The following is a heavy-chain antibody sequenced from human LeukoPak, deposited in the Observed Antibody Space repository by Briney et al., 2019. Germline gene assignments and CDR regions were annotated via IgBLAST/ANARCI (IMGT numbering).Heavy chain of an antibody. CDR3: ARIRDGYNDAYDI. D-gene: IGHD5-24*01. V-gene: IGHV1-46*01. J-gene: IGHJ3*02. Sequence: ASVKVSCKAPGYTFTNSYIHWVRQAPGQVLEWMGLINPDGGNTNYAQNFQGRVTLTRDTSTSTVYMELSSLRSEDTAIYYCARIRDGYNDAYDIWGQGRVVTVPS. CDR1: GYTFTNSY. CDR2: INPDGGNT.